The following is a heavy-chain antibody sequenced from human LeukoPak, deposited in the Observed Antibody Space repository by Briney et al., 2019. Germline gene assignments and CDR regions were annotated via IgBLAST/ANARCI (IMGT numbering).Heavy chain of an antibody. CDR3: ARVRTGFEDY. CDR2: IYSGGST. Sequence: GGSLRLSCAASGFTLSSNYMSWVRQAPGKGLEWVSVIYSGGSTYYADPVKGRFTISRDNSKNTLYLQMNSLRAEDTAVYYCARVRTGFEDYWGQGTLVTVSS. J-gene: IGHJ4*02. D-gene: IGHD3-3*01. V-gene: IGHV3-53*01. CDR1: GFTLSSNY.